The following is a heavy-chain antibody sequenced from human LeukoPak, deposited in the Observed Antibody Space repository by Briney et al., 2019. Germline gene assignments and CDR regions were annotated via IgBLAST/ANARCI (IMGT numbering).Heavy chain of an antibody. CDR3: ARRSYGGKDFDY. J-gene: IGHJ4*02. D-gene: IGHD4-23*01. CDR1: GYSFTSYW. Sequence: GESLKISCKGSGYSFTSYWISWVRRMPGKGLEWMGIIYSGDSDTRYSPSFQGQVTISADKSISTAYLQWSSLKASDTAVYYRARRSYGGKDFDYWGQGTLATVSS. V-gene: IGHV5-51*01. CDR2: IYSGDSDT.